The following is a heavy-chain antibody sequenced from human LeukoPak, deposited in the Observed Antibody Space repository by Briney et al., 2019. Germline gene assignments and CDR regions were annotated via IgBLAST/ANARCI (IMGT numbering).Heavy chain of an antibody. J-gene: IGHJ4*02. CDR3: ARHARTTRDYGGRYYFDY. V-gene: IGHV4-4*09. D-gene: IGHD4-23*01. Sequence: SETLSLTCTVSGGSISSYYWSWIRQPPGKGLEWNGYIYTSGSTNYNPSLKSRVTISIDTSQNQFSLKLSSVTAADTAVYYCARHARTTRDYGGRYYFDYWGQGTLVTVSS. CDR2: IYTSGST. CDR1: GGSISSYY.